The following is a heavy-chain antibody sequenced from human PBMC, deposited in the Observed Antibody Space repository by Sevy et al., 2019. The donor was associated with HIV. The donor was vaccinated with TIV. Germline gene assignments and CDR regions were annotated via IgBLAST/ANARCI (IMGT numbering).Heavy chain of an antibody. CDR3: ARGSSHDFWSGYWGYLDY. Sequence: GGSLRLSCAASGFTFSSHGMHWVRQAPGKGPEWVAVIWYDGSNIYYADSAKGRFTISRDNSKNKLYLQMYSLRPEDTAVYYCARGSSHDFWSGYWGYLDYWGQGTLVTVSS. CDR2: IWYDGSNI. D-gene: IGHD3-3*01. V-gene: IGHV3-33*03. J-gene: IGHJ4*02. CDR1: GFTFSSHG.